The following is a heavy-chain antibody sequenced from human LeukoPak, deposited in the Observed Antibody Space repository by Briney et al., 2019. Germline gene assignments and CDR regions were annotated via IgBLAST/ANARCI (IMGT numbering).Heavy chain of an antibody. Sequence: PSETLSLTCTVSGGSISSSSYYWGWIRQPPGKGLAWIGSIYYSGSTYYNPSLKSRVTISVDTSKNQFSLKLSSVTAADTAVYYCARERYCSGGSCYSRDFDYWGQGTLVTVSS. CDR1: GGSISSSSYY. CDR2: IYYSGST. V-gene: IGHV4-39*07. D-gene: IGHD2-15*01. CDR3: ARERYCSGGSCYSRDFDY. J-gene: IGHJ4*02.